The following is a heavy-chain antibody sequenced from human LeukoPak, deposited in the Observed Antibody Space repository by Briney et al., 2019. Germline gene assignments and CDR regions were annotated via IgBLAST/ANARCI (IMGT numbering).Heavy chain of an antibody. CDR3: ARDDKGLAGTFDY. D-gene: IGHD3-16*01. Sequence: GGSLRLSCSASGFIFRHYAVNWVRQSPGKGLEWVSGISGSGDSTYYADSVKGRFTISRDNAKNSLYLQMNSLRAEDTAVYYCARDDKGLAGTFDYWGQGTLVTVSS. J-gene: IGHJ4*02. CDR2: ISGSGDST. V-gene: IGHV3-48*03. CDR1: GFIFRHYA.